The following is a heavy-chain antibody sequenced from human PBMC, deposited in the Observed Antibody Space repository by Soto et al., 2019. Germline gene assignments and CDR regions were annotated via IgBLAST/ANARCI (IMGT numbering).Heavy chain of an antibody. CDR2: IYYSGST. V-gene: IGHV4-30-4*01. Sequence: TLSLTCTVSGGSISSGDYYWSWIRQPPGKGLEWIGYIYYSGSTYYNPSLKSRVTISVDTSKNQFSLKLSSVTAADTAVYYCARGRDGYNLTFDILGQGTMVTVSS. D-gene: IGHD5-12*01. CDR1: GGSISSGDYY. J-gene: IGHJ3*02. CDR3: ARGRDGYNLTFDI.